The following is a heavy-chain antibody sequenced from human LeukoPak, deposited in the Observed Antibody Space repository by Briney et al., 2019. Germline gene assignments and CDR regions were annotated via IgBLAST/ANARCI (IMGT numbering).Heavy chain of an antibody. J-gene: IGHJ5*02. CDR2: ISAYNGNT. CDR3: ARVYCSSTSCYASWFDP. D-gene: IGHD2-2*01. CDR1: VYTFTIYG. Sequence: ASVTVSFTASVYTFTIYGISWVRQAPGQGLEWMGWISAYNGNTNYTQKLQGRVTMTTDTSTSTAYMELRSLRSDDTAVYYCARVYCSSTSCYASWFDPWGQGTLVTVSS. V-gene: IGHV1-18*01.